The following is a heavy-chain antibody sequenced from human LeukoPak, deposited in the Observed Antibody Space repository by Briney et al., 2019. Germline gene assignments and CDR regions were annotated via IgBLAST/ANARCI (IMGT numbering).Heavy chain of an antibody. CDR1: GYTFTSYG. Sequence: GASVNVSCKASGYTFTSYGISWVRQAPGQGLEWMGWISAYNGNTNYAQKLQGRVTMTTDTSTSTAYMELRSLRSDDTAVYYCARAPYYYDSSGYFNAPFGYWGQGTLVTVSS. D-gene: IGHD3-22*01. CDR2: ISAYNGNT. V-gene: IGHV1-18*01. J-gene: IGHJ4*02. CDR3: ARAPYYYDSSGYFNAPFGY.